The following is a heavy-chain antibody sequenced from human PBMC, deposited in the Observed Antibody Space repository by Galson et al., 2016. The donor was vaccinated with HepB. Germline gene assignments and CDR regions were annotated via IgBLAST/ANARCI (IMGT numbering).Heavy chain of an antibody. D-gene: IGHD6-13*01. V-gene: IGHV1-46*01. CDR2: INPSNGDT. CDR3: ARDAAGTIDS. J-gene: IGHJ4*02. Sequence: SVKVSCKASGYTFTSLYMNWLRQAPGQGLEWMGIINPSNGDTKYAQMFQDRVSMTRDTSTSTVYMDLSSLRFDDTAVYYCARDAAGTIDSWGQGTLVTVSS. CDR1: GYTFTSLY.